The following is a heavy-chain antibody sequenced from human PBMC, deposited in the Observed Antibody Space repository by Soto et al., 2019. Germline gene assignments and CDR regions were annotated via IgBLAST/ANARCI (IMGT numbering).Heavy chain of an antibody. Sequence: SVKVSCKASGGTFSSYAISWVRQAPGQGLEWMGGIIPIFGTANYAQKFQGRVTITADESTSTAYMELSSLRSEDTAVYYCASLAVAGHYFDYWGQGTLVTVSS. CDR1: GGTFSSYA. J-gene: IGHJ4*02. CDR3: ASLAVAGHYFDY. CDR2: IIPIFGTA. D-gene: IGHD6-19*01. V-gene: IGHV1-69*13.